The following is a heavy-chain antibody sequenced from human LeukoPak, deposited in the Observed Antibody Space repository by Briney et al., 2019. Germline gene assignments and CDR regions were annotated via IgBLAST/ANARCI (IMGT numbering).Heavy chain of an antibody. CDR3: ARGDSSSWFRRYPEYYFDY. J-gene: IGHJ4*02. V-gene: IGHV3-30*04. Sequence: GRCLRLSCAASGFTFSSYALGPPGSRQGAGVGGSYKYYADSVKGRFTISRDNSKNTLYLQMNSLRAEDTAVYYCARGDSSSWFRRYPEYYFDYWGQGTLVTVSS. CDR1: GFTFSSYA. CDR2: K. D-gene: IGHD6-13*01.